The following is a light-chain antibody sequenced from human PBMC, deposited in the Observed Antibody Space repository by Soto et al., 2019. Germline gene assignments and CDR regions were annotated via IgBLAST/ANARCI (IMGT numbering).Light chain of an antibody. V-gene: IGKV3-15*01. CDR1: QSIGSN. CDR2: AAS. CDR3: QQYNNWSLIT. J-gene: IGKJ5*01. Sequence: EIVMTQSPATLSVSPGERATLSCRTSQSIGSNLGWYQQKPGQAPRPLIYAASTRATGIPARFSGSGSGTEFTLTISSLQSEDSAVYYCQQYNNWSLITFGQGTRLEIK.